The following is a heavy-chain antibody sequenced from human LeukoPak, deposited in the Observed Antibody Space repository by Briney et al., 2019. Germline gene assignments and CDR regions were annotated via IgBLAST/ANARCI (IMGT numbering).Heavy chain of an antibody. V-gene: IGHV4-59*01. CDR3: ARAITMIDAFDI. CDR2: IYYSGST. Sequence: SETLSLTCTVSGGSISSYYWSWIRQPPGKGLEWIGYIYYSGSTNYNPSLKSRVTISVDTSKNQFSLKLSSVTAADTAVCYCARAITMIDAFDIWGQGTMVTVSS. J-gene: IGHJ3*02. D-gene: IGHD3-22*01. CDR1: GGSISSYY.